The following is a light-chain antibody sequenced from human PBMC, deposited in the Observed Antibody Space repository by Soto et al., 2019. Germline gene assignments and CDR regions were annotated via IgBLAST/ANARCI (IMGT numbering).Light chain of an antibody. CDR1: QSISNW. CDR2: KTS. V-gene: IGKV1-5*03. J-gene: IGKJ5*01. Sequence: DIQMTQSPSTLSGSVGDRVTITCRASQSISNWLAWYQQKPGKAPKILIYKTSSLESGVPSRFSGSGSGTDFTLTISNLQPEDFATYHCQQVDSYPLTFGGGTRLEIK. CDR3: QQVDSYPLT.